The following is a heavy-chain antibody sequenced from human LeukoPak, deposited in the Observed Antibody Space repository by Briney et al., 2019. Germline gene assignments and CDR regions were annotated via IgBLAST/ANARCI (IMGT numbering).Heavy chain of an antibody. J-gene: IGHJ4*02. Sequence: PSETLSLTCTVSGGSISSSSYYWGWIRQPPGKGLEWIGTIYYSGSTYYNPSLKTRVTISVDTSKNQFSLKLSSVTAADTALYYCARHGTEGYDLLTGYGKSFDYWGQGTLVTVSS. CDR3: ARHGTEGYDLLTGYGKSFDY. CDR1: GGSISSSSYY. CDR2: IYYSGST. D-gene: IGHD3-9*01. V-gene: IGHV4-39*01.